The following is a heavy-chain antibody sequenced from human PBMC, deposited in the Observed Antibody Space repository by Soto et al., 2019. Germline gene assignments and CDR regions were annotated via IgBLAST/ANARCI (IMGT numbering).Heavy chain of an antibody. D-gene: IGHD6-6*01. CDR1: GFTFSSYA. CDR2: ISGSGGST. V-gene: IGHV3-23*01. J-gene: IGHJ4*02. CDR3: AKDLSRSSSSRFDY. Sequence: HPGGSLRLSCAASGFTFSSYAMSWVRQAPGKGLEWVSAISGSGGSTYYADSVKGRFTISRDNSKNTLYLQMNSLRAEDTAVYYCAKDLSRSSSSRFDYWGQGTLVTVSS.